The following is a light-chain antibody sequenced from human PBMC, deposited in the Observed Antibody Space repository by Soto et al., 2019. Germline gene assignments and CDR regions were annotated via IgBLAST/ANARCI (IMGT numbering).Light chain of an antibody. V-gene: IGKV1-6*01. CDR1: QGIRND. J-gene: IGKJ2*01. CDR2: AAS. Sequence: AIQMTQSPSSLSASVGDRVTISCRASQGIRNDLGWYQQKPGRAPKLLIYAASSLQSGVPSRFSGSGSGTDFTLTISSLQPEDFATYYCLQDYNYPYTFGQGTKLEIK. CDR3: LQDYNYPYT.